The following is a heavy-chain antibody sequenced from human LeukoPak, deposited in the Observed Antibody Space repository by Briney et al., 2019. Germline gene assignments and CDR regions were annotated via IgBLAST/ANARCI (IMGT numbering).Heavy chain of an antibody. Sequence: SETLSLTCTVSGDSMKNYYWIWIRQSPGKGLEWIGYIYYSGSTYYNPSLKSRVTISVDTSKNQFSLKLSSVTAADTAVYYCARDLVPLYSYGTGGYFDLWGRGTLVTVSP. D-gene: IGHD5-18*01. CDR3: ARDLVPLYSYGTGGYFDL. CDR1: GDSMKNYY. J-gene: IGHJ2*01. V-gene: IGHV4-59*12. CDR2: IYYSGST.